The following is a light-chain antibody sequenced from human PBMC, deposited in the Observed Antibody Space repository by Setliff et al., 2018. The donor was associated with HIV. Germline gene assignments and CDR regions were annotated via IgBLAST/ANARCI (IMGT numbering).Light chain of an antibody. J-gene: IGLJ1*01. Sequence: QSALTQPGSVSWSPGQSLTISFTGTSNDVGRYDLVSWYQQHPARAPKLIIYQATRRPSGVSNRFSGSKSGNVSSLTISGLQAEDEADYYCFSHTGSNTFVFGTGAKFTVL. CDR2: QAT. CDR1: SNDVGRYDL. V-gene: IGLV2-23*01. CDR3: FSHTGSNTFV.